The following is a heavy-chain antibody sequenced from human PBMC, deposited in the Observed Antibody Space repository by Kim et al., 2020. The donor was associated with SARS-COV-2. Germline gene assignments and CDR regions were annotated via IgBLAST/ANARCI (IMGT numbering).Heavy chain of an antibody. CDR3: AKDRTGIAAAGTSAFDI. CDR1: GFTFSSYA. J-gene: IGHJ3*02. Sequence: GGSLRLSCAASGFTFSSYAMSWVRQAPGKGLEWVSAISGSGGSTYYADSVKGRFTISRDNSKNTLYLQMNSLRAEDTAVYYCAKDRTGIAAAGTSAFDIWGQGTMVTVSS. CDR2: ISGSGGST. D-gene: IGHD6-13*01. V-gene: IGHV3-23*01.